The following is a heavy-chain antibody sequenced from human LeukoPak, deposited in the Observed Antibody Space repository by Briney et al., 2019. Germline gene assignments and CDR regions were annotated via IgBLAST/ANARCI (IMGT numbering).Heavy chain of an antibody. CDR3: ARLTGDNALDY. D-gene: IGHD4-17*01. J-gene: IGHJ4*02. V-gene: IGHV4-30-2*01. CDR1: GGSISSGGYS. Sequence: SETLSLTCAVSGGSISSGGYSWSWIRQPPGKGLEWIGYIYHSGSTYYNPSLKSRVTISVDRSKNQFSLKLSSVTAADTAVYYCARLTGDNALDYWGQGTLVTVSS. CDR2: IYHSGST.